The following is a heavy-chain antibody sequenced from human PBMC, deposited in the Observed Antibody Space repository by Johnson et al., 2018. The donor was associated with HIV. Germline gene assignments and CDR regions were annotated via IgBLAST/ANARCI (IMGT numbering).Heavy chain of an antibody. CDR2: INSDGSST. CDR3: ATFGYTSGWIVTDDAFDV. V-gene: IGHV3-74*02. Sequence: MLLVESGGGLVQPGGSLRLSCAASGFTFSSYDMHWVRQATGKGLEWVSGINSDGSSTSYAESLKGRISISRDNSMNTLYLQMKSLRAEDTAVYYCATFGYTSGWIVTDDAFDVWGHGTLVTVSS. CDR1: GFTFSSYD. D-gene: IGHD6-19*01. J-gene: IGHJ3*01.